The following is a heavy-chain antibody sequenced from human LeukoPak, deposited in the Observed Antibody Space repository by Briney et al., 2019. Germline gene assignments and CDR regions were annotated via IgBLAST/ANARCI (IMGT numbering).Heavy chain of an antibody. J-gene: IGHJ6*03. CDR1: GYTFTGYY. CDR2: INPNSGGT. Sequence: GASVKVSCKASGYTFTGYYMHWVRQAPGQGLEWMGWINPNSGGTNYAQKFQGRVTMTRDTSISTAYMELSRLRSDDTAVYYCARDPPEYYDILTSYYNHYYYYMDVWGKGTTVTISS. CDR3: ARDPPEYYDILTSYYNHYYYYMDV. D-gene: IGHD3-9*01. V-gene: IGHV1-2*02.